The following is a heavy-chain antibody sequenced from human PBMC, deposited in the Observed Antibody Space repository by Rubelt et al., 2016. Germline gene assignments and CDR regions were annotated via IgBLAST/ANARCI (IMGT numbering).Heavy chain of an antibody. CDR3: ARGLLSTIAARQGYY. CDR1: GFTFSSYS. V-gene: IGHV3-48*04. CDR2: ISTSSSTI. Sequence: AASGFTFSSYSMNWVRQAPGRGLEWVSYISTSSSTIYYADSVKGRFTISRDNAKNSLYRQMNSLRAEDTAVYYCARGLLSTIAARQGYYWGQGTLVTVSS. D-gene: IGHD6-6*01. J-gene: IGHJ4*02.